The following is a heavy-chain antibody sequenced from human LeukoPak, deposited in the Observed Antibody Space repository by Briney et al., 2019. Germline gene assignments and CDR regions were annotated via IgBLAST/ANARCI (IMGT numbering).Heavy chain of an antibody. CDR3: ANALYSNDGYYSFDH. CDR2: INSDGSST. D-gene: IGHD4-11*01. Sequence: GGSLRLSCAASGFIFRGDWMHWVRQAPGKGLGWVSRINSDGSSTNYADSVKSRLTVSRNNAKNPLYLQVNSLRAEDTAVYYCANALYSNDGYYSFDHWGQGTLVTVSS. CDR1: GFIFRGDW. J-gene: IGHJ4*02. V-gene: IGHV3-74*01.